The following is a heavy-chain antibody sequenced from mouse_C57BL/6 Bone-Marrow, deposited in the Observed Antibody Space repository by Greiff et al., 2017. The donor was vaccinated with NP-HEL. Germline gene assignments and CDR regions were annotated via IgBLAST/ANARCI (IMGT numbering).Heavy chain of an antibody. CDR3: ARGDGYPWYFDV. CDR2: IDPANGNT. CDR1: GFNIKNTY. V-gene: IGHV14-3*01. D-gene: IGHD2-3*01. J-gene: IGHJ1*03. Sequence: EVKLVESVAELVRPGASVKLSCTASGFNIKNTYMHWVKQRPEQGLEWIGRIDPANGNTKYAPKFQGKATITADTSSNTAYLQLSSLTSEDTAIYYCARGDGYPWYFDVWGTGTTVTVSS.